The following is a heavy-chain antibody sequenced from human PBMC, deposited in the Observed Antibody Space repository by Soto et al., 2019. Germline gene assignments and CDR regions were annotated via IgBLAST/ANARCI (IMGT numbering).Heavy chain of an antibody. CDR2: ISGSGGST. CDR3: ANTNVRGYSYVMGY. Sequence: EVQLLESGGGLVQPGGSLRLSCAASGFTFSSYAMSWVRQAPGKGLEWVSAISGSGGSTYYADSVKGRFTISRDNTKNKLYLQMNSLRAEDTAVYYCANTNVRGYSYVMGYWGQGTLVTVSS. CDR1: GFTFSSYA. D-gene: IGHD5-18*01. V-gene: IGHV3-23*01. J-gene: IGHJ4*02.